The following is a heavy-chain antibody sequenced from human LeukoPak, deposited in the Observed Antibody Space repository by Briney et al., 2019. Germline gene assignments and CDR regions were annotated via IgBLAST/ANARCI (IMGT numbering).Heavy chain of an antibody. D-gene: IGHD1-26*01. CDR3: ARDLRGGTFYDY. Sequence: GGSLRLSCAASGFTFDDYGMTWVRQAPGKGLEWVSAIISGTGYVYYADSVKGRFTISRDNAKNSLYLQMNSLRAEDTAVYYCARDLRGGTFYDYWGQGILVTVSS. CDR1: GFTFDDYG. J-gene: IGHJ4*02. V-gene: IGHV3-21*01. CDR2: IISGTGYV.